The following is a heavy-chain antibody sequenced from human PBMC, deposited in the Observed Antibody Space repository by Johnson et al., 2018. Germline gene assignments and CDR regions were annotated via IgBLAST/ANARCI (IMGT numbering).Heavy chain of an antibody. Sequence: QVQLVESGGGVVQPGRSLRLSCAASGFTFSSYAMHWVRQAPGKGLEWVAVISYDVSNKYYADSVKGRFTISRDNSKNTLYLQMNSLRAEDTAVYYCANTIEDAFDIWGQGTMVTVSS. D-gene: IGHD2-15*01. CDR3: ANTIEDAFDI. J-gene: IGHJ3*02. CDR1: GFTFSSYA. V-gene: IGHV3-30-3*01. CDR2: ISYDVSNK.